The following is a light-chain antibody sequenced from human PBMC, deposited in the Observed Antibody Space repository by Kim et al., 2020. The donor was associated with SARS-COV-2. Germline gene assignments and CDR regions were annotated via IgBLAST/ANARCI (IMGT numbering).Light chain of an antibody. Sequence: VSPGHTASITCSGDDLCENYFAWHQQKPGQSPVFVIYQDNKRPSGIPARFSGSNSGKTVTLTISGTQAVDEADYYCQAWDNTNVVFGGGTQLTVL. CDR1: DLCENY. CDR2: QDN. J-gene: IGLJ2*01. V-gene: IGLV3-1*01. CDR3: QAWDNTNVV.